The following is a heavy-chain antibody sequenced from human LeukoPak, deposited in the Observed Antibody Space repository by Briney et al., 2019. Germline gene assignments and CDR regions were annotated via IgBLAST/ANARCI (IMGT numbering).Heavy chain of an antibody. Sequence: GGSLRLSCAESGFTFSIYGMHWVRQAPGKGLEWVAFIQFDGSNKYYADSVKGRFTISRDNSKNTLYLQMNSLRAEDTAVYYCAKDPLEAFGRVRPNDYWGQGTLVTVSS. CDR3: AKDPLEAFGRVRPNDY. CDR2: IQFDGSNK. D-gene: IGHD3-16*01. CDR1: GFTFSIYG. J-gene: IGHJ4*02. V-gene: IGHV3-30*02.